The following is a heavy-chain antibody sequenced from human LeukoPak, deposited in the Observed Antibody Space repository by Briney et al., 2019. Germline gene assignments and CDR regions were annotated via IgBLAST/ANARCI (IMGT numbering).Heavy chain of an antibody. V-gene: IGHV3-30*03. Sequence: PGGSLRLSCAASGFTFSSYGMHWVRQAPGKGLEWVAVISYDGSNKYYADSVKGRFTISRDNSKNTLYLQMNSLRAEDTAVYYCARGPIAVAFFDYWGQGTLVTVSS. CDR2: ISYDGSNK. D-gene: IGHD6-19*01. J-gene: IGHJ4*02. CDR1: GFTFSSYG. CDR3: ARGPIAVAFFDY.